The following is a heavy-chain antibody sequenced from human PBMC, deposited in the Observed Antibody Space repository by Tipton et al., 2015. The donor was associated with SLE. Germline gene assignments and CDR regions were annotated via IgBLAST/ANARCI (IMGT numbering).Heavy chain of an antibody. J-gene: IGHJ4*02. D-gene: IGHD6-6*01. Sequence: SLRLSCAASGFTFSSYAMSWVRQAPGRGLEWVSLIYSGGSTYYADSVKGRFTISRDNSKNTLYLQMNSLRAEDTAVYYCAKDRGSSSDYWGQGTLATVSS. CDR2: IYSGGST. V-gene: IGHV3-23*03. CDR1: GFTFSSYA. CDR3: AKDRGSSSDY.